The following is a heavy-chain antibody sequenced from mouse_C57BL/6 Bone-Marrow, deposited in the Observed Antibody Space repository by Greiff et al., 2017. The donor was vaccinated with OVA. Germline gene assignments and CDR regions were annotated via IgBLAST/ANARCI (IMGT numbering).Heavy chain of an antibody. J-gene: IGHJ4*01. V-gene: IGHV1-81*01. Sequence: QVQLQQSGAELARPGASVKLSCKASGYTFTSYGISWVKQRTGQGLEWIGEIYPRSGNTYYNEKFKGKATLTADKSSSTAYMELRSLTSEDSVVYFCARSRLLLLLELDYWGQGTSVTVSS. CDR1: GYTFTSYG. CDR2: IYPRSGNT. CDR3: ARSRLLLLLELDY. D-gene: IGHD1-1*01.